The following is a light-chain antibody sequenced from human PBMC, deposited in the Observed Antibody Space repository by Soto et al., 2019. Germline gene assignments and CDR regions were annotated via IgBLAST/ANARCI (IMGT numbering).Light chain of an antibody. J-gene: IGLJ1*01. Sequence: QSVLTQPASVSGSPGQSIAISCTGTSSDVGGYNYVSWYQQHPGTAPKLMIYDVSNRPSGVSDRFSGSKSGNTASLTISGIQAEDEADYYCSSYTSTSTYVFGTGTKLTVL. CDR1: SSDVGGYNY. CDR2: DVS. V-gene: IGLV2-14*01. CDR3: SSYTSTSTYV.